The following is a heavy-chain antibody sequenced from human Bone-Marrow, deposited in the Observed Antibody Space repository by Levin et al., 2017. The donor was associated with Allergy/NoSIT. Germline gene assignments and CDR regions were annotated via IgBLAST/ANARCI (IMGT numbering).Heavy chain of an antibody. D-gene: IGHD3-22*01. CDR1: GLSFDDYA. CDR3: AKGDDSTGYYLDY. CDR2: ISWNSGSI. Sequence: PGGSLRLSCAASGLSFDDYAMHWVRQAPGKGLELVSGISWNSGSIGYADSVKGRFTISRDNAKSSLYLQMNSLRAEDTALYYCAKGDDSTGYYLDYWGQGTLVTVSS. V-gene: IGHV3-9*01. J-gene: IGHJ4*02.